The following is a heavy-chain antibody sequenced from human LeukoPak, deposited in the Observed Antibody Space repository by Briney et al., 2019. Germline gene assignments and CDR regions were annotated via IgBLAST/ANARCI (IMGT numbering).Heavy chain of an antibody. J-gene: IGHJ6*03. V-gene: IGHV4-4*07. CDR3: AREPSDYYYMDV. CDR1: GGSISSYY. CDR2: IYTIGST. Sequence: SETLSLTCTVPGGSISSYYWSWIRQPAGKGLEWIGRIYTIGSTNYNPSLKSRVTMSVDTSKNQFSLKLSSVPAADTAVYYCAREPSDYYYMDVWGKGTTVTVSS.